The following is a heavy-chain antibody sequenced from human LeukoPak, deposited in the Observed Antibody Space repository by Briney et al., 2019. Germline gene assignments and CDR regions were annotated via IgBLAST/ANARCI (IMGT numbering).Heavy chain of an antibody. J-gene: IGHJ4*02. CDR3: ARDQSAAGDYFDY. CDR2: TYYRSKWYN. V-gene: IGHV6-1*01. D-gene: IGHD6-13*01. CDR1: GDSVSSNSAA. Sequence: SETLSLTCAISGDSVSSNSAAWNWIRQSPSRGLEWPVRTYYRSKWYNDYAVSVKSRITINPDTSKNQFSLQLNSVTPEDTAVYYCARDQSAAGDYFDYWGQGTLVTVSS.